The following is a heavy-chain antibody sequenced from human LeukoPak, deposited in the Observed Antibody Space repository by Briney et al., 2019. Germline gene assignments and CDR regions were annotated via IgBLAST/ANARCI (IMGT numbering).Heavy chain of an antibody. CDR3: ARRYCSGGSCPFDY. CDR2: TYYRSKWYN. V-gene: IGHV6-1*01. J-gene: IGHJ4*02. D-gene: IGHD2-15*01. CDR1: GDSVSSTSAT. Sequence: SQTLSLTCAISGDSVSSTSATWNWIRQSPSRGLEWLGGTYYRSKWYNDYAVSVKGRITINPDTSKNQFSLQLNSVTPEDTAVYYCARRYCSGGSCPFDYWGQGTLVTVSS.